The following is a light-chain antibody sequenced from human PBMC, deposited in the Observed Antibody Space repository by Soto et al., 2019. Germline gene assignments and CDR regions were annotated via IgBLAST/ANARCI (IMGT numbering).Light chain of an antibody. CDR2: GAT. Sequence: EIVLTQSPGTLSLSPGEIATLSCRASQIVDSRYLAWYQQKLGQSPRLLIYGATNRATGIPDRFSGSGSGTDFTLSISRLEPDDFAVFYCQWYGASPPWTFGQGTKVEIK. V-gene: IGKV3-20*01. CDR3: QWYGASPPWT. CDR1: QIVDSRY. J-gene: IGKJ1*01.